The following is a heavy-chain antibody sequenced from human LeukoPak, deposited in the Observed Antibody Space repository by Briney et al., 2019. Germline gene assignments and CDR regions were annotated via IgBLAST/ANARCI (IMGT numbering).Heavy chain of an antibody. CDR1: GFTVSSNY. CDR2: IYSGGST. V-gene: IGHV3-53*01. J-gene: IGHJ4*02. Sequence: PGGSLRLSCAASGFTVSSNYMTWVRQAPGKGLEWVSVIYSGGSTYYADSVKGRFTISRDNSKNTLYLQMNSLRAEDTAVYYCARDPAGRDGYKGFDYWGQGTLATVSS. D-gene: IGHD5-24*01. CDR3: ARDPAGRDGYKGFDY.